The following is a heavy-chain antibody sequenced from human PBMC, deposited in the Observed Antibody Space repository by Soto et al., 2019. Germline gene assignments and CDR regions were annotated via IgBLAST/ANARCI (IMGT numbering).Heavy chain of an antibody. Sequence: SVQVTCKASGYTFTGYYRHWVRQPRGQGLDGMGWINPNSGGTNYEQKFQGRVTMTRDTAISTAYMQLSRQRSDDTAVYYCACPYYDFWSGSRPLYYYGMDVWGQGTTVTVSS. J-gene: IGHJ6*02. CDR2: INPNSGGT. CDR3: ACPYYDFWSGSRPLYYYGMDV. V-gene: IGHV1-2*02. CDR1: GYTFTGYY. D-gene: IGHD3-3*01.